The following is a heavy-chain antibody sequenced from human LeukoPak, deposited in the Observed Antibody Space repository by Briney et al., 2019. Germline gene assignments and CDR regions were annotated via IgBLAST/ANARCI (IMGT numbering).Heavy chain of an antibody. V-gene: IGHV3-48*04. CDR1: GFTFSSYS. J-gene: IGHJ4*02. CDR3: ARKGQWLSIDY. CDR2: ISSSGSTI. Sequence: GGSLGLSCAASGFTFSSYSMNWVRQAPGKGLEWVSYISSSGSTIYYADSVKGRFTISRDNAKNSLYLQMSSLRAEDTAVYYCARKGQWLSIDYWGQGTLVTVSS. D-gene: IGHD6-19*01.